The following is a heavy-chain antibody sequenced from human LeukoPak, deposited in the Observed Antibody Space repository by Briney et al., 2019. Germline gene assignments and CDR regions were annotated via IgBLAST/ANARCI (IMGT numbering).Heavy chain of an antibody. CDR3: AKDHLPGIVVADRDY. J-gene: IGHJ4*02. CDR1: GFIFSRYG. D-gene: IGHD6-19*01. CDR2: ISGSGGTT. V-gene: IGHV3-23*01. Sequence: HPGGSLRLSCAASGFIFSRYGMSWVRQAPGKGLEWVSAISGSGGTTYYADSVKGRFTISRDNSKSTLYLQINSLRAEDTAVYYCAKDHLPGIVVADRDYWGQGTLVTVSS.